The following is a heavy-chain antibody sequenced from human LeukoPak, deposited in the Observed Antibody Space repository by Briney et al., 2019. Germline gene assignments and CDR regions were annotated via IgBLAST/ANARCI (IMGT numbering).Heavy chain of an antibody. CDR3: AKDFDGAEAGVFDY. Sequence: GGSLRLSCAASGFTFDNFAMHWVRQGPGKGLEWVSGISWNGATIGFADSVKGRFTISRDNARNSLYLEMNSLRAEDTALYYCAKDFDGAEAGVFDYWGQGTLVTVSS. J-gene: IGHJ4*02. D-gene: IGHD6-13*01. CDR1: GFTFDNFA. V-gene: IGHV3-9*01. CDR2: ISWNGATI.